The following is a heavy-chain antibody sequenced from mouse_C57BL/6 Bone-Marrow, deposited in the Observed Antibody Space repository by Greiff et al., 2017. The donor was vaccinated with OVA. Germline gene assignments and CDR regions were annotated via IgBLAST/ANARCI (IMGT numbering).Heavy chain of an antibody. Sequence: EVQLQQSGAELVRPGASVKLSCTASGFTFTDYYMHWVKQRPEQGLEWIGWIDPENGDTEYAPKFQGKATLTVDKSSNTAYMQLSSLTSEDTAVYYGTPYCDSSSSDYWGQGTTLTVSS. V-gene: IGHV14-4*01. D-gene: IGHD1-1*01. CDR2: IDPENGDT. CDR1: GFTFTDYY. J-gene: IGHJ2*01. CDR3: TPYCDSSSSDY.